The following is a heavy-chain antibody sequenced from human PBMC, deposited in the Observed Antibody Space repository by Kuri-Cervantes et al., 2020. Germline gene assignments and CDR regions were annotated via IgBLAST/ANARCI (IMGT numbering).Heavy chain of an antibody. D-gene: IGHD2/OR15-2a*01. CDR2: ISSSGGYT. CDR1: GFTFSTYN. CDR3: ARGGGFLDYYGMDV. V-gene: IGHV3-21*04. J-gene: IGHJ6*02. Sequence: GGSLRLSCAASGFTFSTYNMNWVRQAPGKGLEWVSSISSSGGYTYYADSVKGRFTISRDNSKNTLYLQMNSLRAEDTAVYYCARGGGFLDYYGMDVWGQGTTVTVSS.